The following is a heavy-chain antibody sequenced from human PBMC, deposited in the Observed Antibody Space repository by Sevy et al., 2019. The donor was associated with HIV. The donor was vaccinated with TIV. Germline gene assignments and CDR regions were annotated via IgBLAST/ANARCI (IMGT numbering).Heavy chain of an antibody. D-gene: IGHD5-18*01. CDR1: GFSLSTSGVG. J-gene: IGHJ5*02. CDR3: AHSTYSQESWWIDP. CDR2: IFWDDDK. V-gene: IGHV2-5*02. Sequence: SGPTLVKPTQTLTLTCTFSGFSLSTSGVGVGWIRQPPGKALEWLTVIFWDDDKRYSPSLKSRLTITKDTSKNQVVLTMTNMDPVDTATYYCAHSTYSQESWWIDPWGQGTLVTVSS.